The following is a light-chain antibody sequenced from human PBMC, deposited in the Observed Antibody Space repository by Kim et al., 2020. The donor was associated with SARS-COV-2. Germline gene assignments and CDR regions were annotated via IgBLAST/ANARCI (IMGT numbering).Light chain of an antibody. CDR1: SSNIGSNY. CDR3: AAWDDSLNGWV. Sequence: GQRVTISCFGSSSNIGSNYVDWYQQLPGTAPKFFIYRNNQRPSGVPDRFSGSKSGTSASLAISGLRSEDEADYYCAAWDDSLNGWVFGGGTQLTVL. CDR2: RNN. V-gene: IGLV1-47*01. J-gene: IGLJ3*02.